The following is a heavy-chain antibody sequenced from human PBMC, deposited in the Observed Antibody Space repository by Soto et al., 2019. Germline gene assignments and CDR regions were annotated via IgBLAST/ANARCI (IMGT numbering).Heavy chain of an antibody. CDR3: ARDGFSAVAQHGDFDI. D-gene: IGHD5-12*01. CDR2: ISYDGSNK. Sequence: GGSLRLSCEASGFIFSSYGMHWVRQAPGKGLEWVAVISYDGSNKYYADSVKGRFTISRDNSKNTLYLQMNSLRAEDTAVYYCARDGFSAVAQHGDFDIWGQGTTVTVSS. CDR1: GFIFSSYG. J-gene: IGHJ3*02. V-gene: IGHV3-30*03.